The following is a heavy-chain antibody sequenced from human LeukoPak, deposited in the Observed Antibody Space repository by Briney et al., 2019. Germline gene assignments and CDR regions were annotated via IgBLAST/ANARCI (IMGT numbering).Heavy chain of an antibody. Sequence: SETLSLTCAVYGGSFSGYYWSWIRQPPGKGLEWIGEINHSGSTNYNPSLKSRVTISVDTSKNQFSPKLSSVTAADTAVYYCARGRDYSNYVAGWFDPWGQGTLVIVSS. V-gene: IGHV4-34*01. CDR3: ARGRDYSNYVAGWFDP. D-gene: IGHD4-11*01. CDR2: INHSGST. CDR1: GGSFSGYY. J-gene: IGHJ5*02.